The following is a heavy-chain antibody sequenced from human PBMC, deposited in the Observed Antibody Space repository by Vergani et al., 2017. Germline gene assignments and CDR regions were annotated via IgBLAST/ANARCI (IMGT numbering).Heavy chain of an antibody. CDR3: ARPPNNCSSASCHGQDYYYSMDV. V-gene: IGHV1-2*02. J-gene: IGHJ6*03. Sequence: QVQLVQSGAEVKKPGASMKVSCKASGYTFSNYYLHWVRQAPGQGLEWMGWINPKSGGTNYAQKFQGRVTMTRDTSITTAHMELSRLRSDDTAVYYCARPPNNCSSASCHGQDYYYSMDVWDKGTTVTVSS. D-gene: IGHD2-2*01. CDR2: INPKSGGT. CDR1: GYTFSNYY.